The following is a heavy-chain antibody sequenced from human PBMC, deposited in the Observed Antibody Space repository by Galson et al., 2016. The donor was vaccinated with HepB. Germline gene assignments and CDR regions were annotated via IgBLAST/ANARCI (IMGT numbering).Heavy chain of an antibody. CDR2: ITDSGDTT. CDR3: AKQRQGLY. CDR1: GFAFGTQS. V-gene: IGHV3-23*01. Sequence: SLRLSCAATGFAFGTQSMNWVRQAPGKGLEWVSRITDSGDTTYYADSVRGRFTISRDNSKNTLYLQMNSLRAEDTAVYYCAKQRQGLYWLQGTLVTVSS. J-gene: IGHJ4*02.